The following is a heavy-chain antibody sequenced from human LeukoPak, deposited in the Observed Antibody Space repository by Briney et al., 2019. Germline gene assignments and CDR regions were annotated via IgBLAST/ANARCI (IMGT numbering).Heavy chain of an antibody. CDR3: AKDWPDGLHDAFDI. D-gene: IGHD5-24*01. J-gene: IGHJ3*02. Sequence: GGSLRLSCAASGFTFSSYGMHWVHQAPGKGLEWVAFIRYDGSNKYYADSVKGRFTISRDNSKNTLYLQMNSLRAEDTAVYYCAKDWPDGLHDAFDIWGQGTMVTVSS. CDR1: GFTFSSYG. CDR2: IRYDGSNK. V-gene: IGHV3-30*02.